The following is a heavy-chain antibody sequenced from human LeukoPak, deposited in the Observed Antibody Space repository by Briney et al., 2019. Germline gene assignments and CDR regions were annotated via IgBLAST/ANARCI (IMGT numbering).Heavy chain of an antibody. CDR3: ARDPPAMVSFDY. D-gene: IGHD5-18*01. CDR1: GNSFTSYY. Sequence: ASVKVSCKASGNSFTSYYMHWVRQAPGQGLEWMGIINPSGSTTNYAHKFQGRVTMTRDTSTSTVYLELSSLRSEDTAVYYCARDPPAMVSFDYWGQGTLVTVSS. CDR2: INPSGSTT. V-gene: IGHV1-46*01. J-gene: IGHJ4*02.